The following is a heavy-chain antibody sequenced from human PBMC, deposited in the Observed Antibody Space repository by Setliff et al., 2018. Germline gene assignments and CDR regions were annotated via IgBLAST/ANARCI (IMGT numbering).Heavy chain of an antibody. J-gene: IGHJ4*02. Sequence: LRPSCTTSGFTFGDYGMSWVRQTPGKGLEWVDFIRSKAYGGTPEYAASVKGRFTIPRDDSKAIDYLQMNSLQSEHTAVYYCTRSWIQPLYYLDIWGQGTLVTVSS. CDR2: IRSKAYGGTP. CDR3: TRSWIQPLYYLDI. D-gene: IGHD5-18*01. V-gene: IGHV3-49*04. CDR1: GFTFGDYG.